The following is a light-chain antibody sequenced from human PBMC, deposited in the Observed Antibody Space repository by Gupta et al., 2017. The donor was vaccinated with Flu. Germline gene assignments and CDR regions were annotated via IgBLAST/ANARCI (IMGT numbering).Light chain of an antibody. V-gene: IGLV1-47*01. Sequence: QSVLTQPPPASGTPRQLVTISCSGSSSNIGSNYVYWYQQFPRPAPKPLIYRNNQRPSGVPDRFSGAKSGTSASLAISGLRSGDEADYYCAAWDDSLSGHWVFGGGIKLTVL. CDR2: RNN. CDR1: SSNIGSNY. J-gene: IGLJ3*02. CDR3: AAWDDSLSGHWV.